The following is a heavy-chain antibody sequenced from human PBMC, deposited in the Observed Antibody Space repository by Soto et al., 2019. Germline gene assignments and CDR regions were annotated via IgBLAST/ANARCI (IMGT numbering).Heavy chain of an antibody. CDR1: GGSVSSYY. CDR3: AREVVSSSWKIRQNWFDP. CDR2: IYTSGST. V-gene: IGHV4-4*07. Sequence: PSETLSLTCTVSGGSVSSYYWSWIRQPAGKGLEWIGRIYTSGSTNYNPSLKSRVTMSVDTSKNQFSLKLSSVTAADTAVYYCAREVVSSSWKIRQNWFDPWGQGTLVTVSS. D-gene: IGHD6-13*01. J-gene: IGHJ5*02.